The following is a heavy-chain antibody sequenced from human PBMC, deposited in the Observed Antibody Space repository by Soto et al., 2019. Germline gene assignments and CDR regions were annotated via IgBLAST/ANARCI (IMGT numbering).Heavy chain of an antibody. V-gene: IGHV3-23*01. J-gene: IGHJ6*02. CDR1: GFTFSSYA. CDR2: ISTSGGST. CDR3: SLSARYYGMDV. Sequence: EVQLLESGGGLVQPGGSLRLSCAASGFTFSSYAMSWVRQAPGKGLEWVSSISTSGGSTYYADSVKGRFTISRDNSHNTLYLQMNSLRAEDTAVYYCSLSARYYGMDVWGLGTTVNVSS.